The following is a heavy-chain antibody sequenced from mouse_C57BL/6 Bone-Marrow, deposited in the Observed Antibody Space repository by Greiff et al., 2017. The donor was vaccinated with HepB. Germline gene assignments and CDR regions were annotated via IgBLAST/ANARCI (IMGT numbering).Heavy chain of an antibody. J-gene: IGHJ3*01. CDR2: INPNNGGT. CDR1: GYTFTDYN. Sequence: EVHLVESGPELVKPGASVKIPCKASGYTFTDYNMDWVKQSHGKSLEWIGDINPNNGGTIYNQKFKGKATLTVDKSSSTAYMELRSLTSEDTAVYYCAREEQGFAYWGQGTLVTVSA. CDR3: AREEQGFAY. V-gene: IGHV1-18*01.